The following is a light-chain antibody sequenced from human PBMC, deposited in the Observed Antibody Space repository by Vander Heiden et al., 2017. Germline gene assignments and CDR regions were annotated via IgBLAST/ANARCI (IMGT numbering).Light chain of an antibody. CDR1: SSDVGGYNY. CDR2: DVS. V-gene: IGLV2-14*03. J-gene: IGLJ1*01. CDR3: SSYTSSSTYV. Sequence: QSALTQPPSVSGSPGQSITISCTGTSSDVGGYNYVSWYQQHPDKAPKLMIYDVSNRPSGVSNRFSGSKSGNTASLTISGLQAEDEADYYCSSYTSSSTYVFGTGTKVTVL.